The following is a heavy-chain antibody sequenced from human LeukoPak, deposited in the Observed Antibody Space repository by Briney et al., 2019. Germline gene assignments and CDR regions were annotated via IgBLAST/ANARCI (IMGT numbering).Heavy chain of an antibody. V-gene: IGHV4-59*01. CDR2: IYYSGST. CDR3: ARSDYDSSGYYFRSSLNWYFDL. Sequence: PSETLSLTCTVSGGSISSYYWSWIRQPPGKGLEWIGYIYYSGSTNYNPSLKSRVTISVDTSKNQFSLKLSSVTAADTAVYYCARSDYDSSGYYFRSSLNWYFDLWGRGTLVTVSS. J-gene: IGHJ2*01. D-gene: IGHD3-22*01. CDR1: GGSISSYY.